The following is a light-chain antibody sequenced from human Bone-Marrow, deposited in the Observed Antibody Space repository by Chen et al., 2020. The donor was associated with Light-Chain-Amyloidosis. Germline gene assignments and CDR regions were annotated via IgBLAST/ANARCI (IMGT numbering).Light chain of an antibody. V-gene: IGKV1-8*01. CDR1: QGISSY. J-gene: IGKJ1*01. CDR2: AAS. CDR3: QQYYSYAPT. Sequence: AIRMTQSPSSFSASTGDRVTITCRASQGISSYLAWYQQKPGKAPKLLIYAASTLQSGVPSRFSGSGSGTDFTLTISCLQSEEFATYYCQQYYSYAPTFGQGTKVEIK.